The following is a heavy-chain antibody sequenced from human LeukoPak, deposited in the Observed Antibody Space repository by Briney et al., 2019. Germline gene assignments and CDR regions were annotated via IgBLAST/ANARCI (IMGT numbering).Heavy chain of an antibody. CDR3: ARGGDGRWYFDL. CDR1: GGSISSGSYY. Sequence: SETLSLTCTVFGGSISSGSYYWSWIRQPAGKGLEWIGRIYTSGSTNYNPSLKSRVTISVDTSKNQFSLKLSSVTAADTAVYYCARGGDGRWYFDLWGRGTLVTVSS. D-gene: IGHD1-26*01. J-gene: IGHJ2*01. V-gene: IGHV4-61*02. CDR2: IYTSGST.